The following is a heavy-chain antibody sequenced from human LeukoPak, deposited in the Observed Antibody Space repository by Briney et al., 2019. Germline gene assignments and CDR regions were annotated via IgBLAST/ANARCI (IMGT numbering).Heavy chain of an antibody. CDR2: INSDGSTT. Sequence: GGSLRLSCATTGFTFSRNWMHWVRQTPGKGLVWVSRINSDGSTTTYADSVKGQFTISRDNAKNTLYLQMSSLRAEDTAVYFCARSERYYYDSSDYYAFDYWGQGTLVTVSS. CDR1: GFTFSRNW. CDR3: ARSERYYYDSSDYYAFDY. D-gene: IGHD3-22*01. J-gene: IGHJ4*02. V-gene: IGHV3-74*01.